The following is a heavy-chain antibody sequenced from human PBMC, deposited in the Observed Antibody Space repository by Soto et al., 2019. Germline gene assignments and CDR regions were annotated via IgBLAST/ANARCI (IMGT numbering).Heavy chain of an antibody. CDR3: APTEDFFDY. Sequence: SETLSLTCSVSGVSLTSGTSYWSWIRQHPGKGMDWIGYIFYSGSTDSNPSLKSRVNISVDTSKNQFSLKLSSVTAAATAVYYWAPTEDFFDYWGQGTLVTAST. CDR2: IFYSGST. J-gene: IGHJ4*02. CDR1: GVSLTSGTSY. V-gene: IGHV4-31*03.